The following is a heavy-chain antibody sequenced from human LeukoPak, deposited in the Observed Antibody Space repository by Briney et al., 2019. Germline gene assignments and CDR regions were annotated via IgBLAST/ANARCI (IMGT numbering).Heavy chain of an antibody. J-gene: IGHJ4*02. CDR2: ISSSSYI. V-gene: IGHV3-21*01. D-gene: IGHD5-18*01. Sequence: GGSLRLSCAASGFTFSSYSMNWVRQASGKGLEWVSSISSSSYIYYADSVKGRFTISRDNAKNSLYLQMNSLRAEDTAVYYCAREMRGYSYGSADYWGQGTLVTVSS. CDR3: AREMRGYSYGSADY. CDR1: GFTFSSYS.